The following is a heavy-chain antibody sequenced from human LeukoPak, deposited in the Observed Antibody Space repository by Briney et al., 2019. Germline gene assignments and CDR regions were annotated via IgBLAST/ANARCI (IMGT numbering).Heavy chain of an antibody. CDR2: IYTSGST. Sequence: SQTLSLTCTASGGSISSGSYYWSWIRQPAGKGLEWIGRIYTSGSTDYNPSLKSRVTISVDTSKNQFSLKLSSVTAADTAVYYCARATGYYYGMDVWGQGTTVTVSS. CDR3: ARATGYYYGMDV. J-gene: IGHJ6*02. D-gene: IGHD3-10*01. V-gene: IGHV4-61*02. CDR1: GGSISSGSYY.